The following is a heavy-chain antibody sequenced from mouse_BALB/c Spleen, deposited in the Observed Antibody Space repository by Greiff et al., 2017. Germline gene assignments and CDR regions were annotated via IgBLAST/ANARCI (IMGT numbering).Heavy chain of an antibody. CDR2: ISSGGST. V-gene: IGHV5-6-5*01. J-gene: IGHJ3*01. CDR3: ARGGDYDYVWFAY. Sequence: EVQLVESGGGLVKPGGSLKLSCAASGFTFSSYAMSWVRQTPEKRLEWVASISSGGSTYYPDSVKGRFTISRDNARNILYLQMSSLRSEDTAMYYCARGGDYDYVWFAYWGQGTLVTVSA. D-gene: IGHD2-4*01. CDR1: GFTFSSYA.